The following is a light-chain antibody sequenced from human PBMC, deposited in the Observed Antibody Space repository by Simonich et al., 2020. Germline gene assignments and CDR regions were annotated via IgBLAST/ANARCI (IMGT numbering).Light chain of an antibody. CDR3: SSYTSSSTWV. Sequence: QSALTQPASVSGPPGQSITISCTGTSSDVGGYNCVSWYQQHPGKPPKLMIYDVSKRPSGVFNRFSGSKSGNTASLTISGLQAEDEADYYCSSYTSSSTWVFGGGTKLTVL. J-gene: IGLJ3*02. V-gene: IGLV2-14*01. CDR2: DVS. CDR1: SSDVGGYNC.